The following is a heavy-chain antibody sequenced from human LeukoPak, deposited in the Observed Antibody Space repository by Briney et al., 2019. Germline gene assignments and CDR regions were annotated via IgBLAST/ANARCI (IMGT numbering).Heavy chain of an antibody. D-gene: IGHD6-19*01. Sequence: ADSVKGRFTISRDNSRDTLYLEMNSLRAEDRAVYYCARANSSAWHNFDFWGQGTLVTVFS. CDR3: ARANSSAWHNFDF. J-gene: IGHJ4*02. V-gene: IGHV3-30*01.